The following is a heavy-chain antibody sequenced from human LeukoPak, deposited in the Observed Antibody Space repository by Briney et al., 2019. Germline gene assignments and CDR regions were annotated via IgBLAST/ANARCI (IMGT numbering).Heavy chain of an antibody. CDR2: IYYSGST. CDR3: ARAAAMVFYYFDY. D-gene: IGHD5-18*01. J-gene: IGHJ4*02. V-gene: IGHV4-30-4*08. CDR1: GGSISSGDYY. Sequence: QVQLQESGPGLVKPSQTLSLTCTVSGGSISSGDYYWSWIRQPPGKGPAWIGYIYYSGSTYYNPSLKSRVTISVDTSKNQFSLKLSSVTAADTAVYYCARAAAMVFYYFDYWGQGTLVTVSS.